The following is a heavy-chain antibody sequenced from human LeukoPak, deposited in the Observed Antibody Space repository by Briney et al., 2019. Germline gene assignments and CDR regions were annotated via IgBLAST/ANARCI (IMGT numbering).Heavy chain of an antibody. J-gene: IGHJ6*04. V-gene: IGHV4-34*01. Sequence: SETLSLTCAVYGGSFSGYYWSWIRQPPGKGLEWIGEINYSGSTNYNPSLKSRVTISVDTSKNQFSLKLSSVTAADTAVYYCARGRIVRYYYYGMDVWGKGTTVTVSS. CDR3: ARGRIVRYYYYGMDV. D-gene: IGHD1-26*01. CDR1: GGSFSGYY. CDR2: INYSGST.